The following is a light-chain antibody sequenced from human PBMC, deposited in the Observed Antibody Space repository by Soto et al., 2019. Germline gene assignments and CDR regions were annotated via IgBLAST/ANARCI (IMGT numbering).Light chain of an antibody. CDR3: QQYYHSPRT. J-gene: IGKJ1*01. Sequence: EIVLTQSPGTLSLSPGERATISCRASQRVSSRYFAWFQQRPGQVPRLLIFGSSSLAPGIPHRYSGSGSGTDFTLTISRLEPEYFGVYYCQQYYHSPRTFGQGTMV. V-gene: IGKV3-20*01. CDR1: QRVSSRY. CDR2: GSS.